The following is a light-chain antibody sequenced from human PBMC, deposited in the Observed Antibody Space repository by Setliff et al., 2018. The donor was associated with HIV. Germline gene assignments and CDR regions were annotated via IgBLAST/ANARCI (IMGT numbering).Light chain of an antibody. CDR1: SSDVGGYSY. CDR3: SSYAITNTLP. V-gene: IGLV2-14*01. Sequence: SALTQPASVSGSPGQSITISCTGTSSDVGGYSYVSWYQQHPGKAPKLIIYEVRNRSSGVSHRFSGSKSGNTASLTISGLQAEDEADYYCSSYAITNTLPFGTGTKVTVL. CDR2: EVR. J-gene: IGLJ1*01.